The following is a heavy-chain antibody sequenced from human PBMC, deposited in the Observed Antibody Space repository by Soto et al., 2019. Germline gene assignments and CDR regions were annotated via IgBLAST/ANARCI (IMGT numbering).Heavy chain of an antibody. CDR1: GGSVSSGSYY. Sequence: SETLSLTCTVSGGSVSSGSYYWSWIRQPPGKGLEWIGYIYYSGSTNYNPSLKSRVTISVDTSKNQFSLKLSSVTAADTAVYYCARVEDIVVVPAATSYAFDIWGQGTMVTVS. V-gene: IGHV4-61*01. J-gene: IGHJ3*02. CDR2: IYYSGST. CDR3: ARVEDIVVVPAATSYAFDI. D-gene: IGHD2-2*01.